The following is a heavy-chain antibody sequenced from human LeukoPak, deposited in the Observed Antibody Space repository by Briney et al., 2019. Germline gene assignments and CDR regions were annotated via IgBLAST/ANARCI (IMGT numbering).Heavy chain of an antibody. CDR1: GFTFSRYA. J-gene: IGHJ2*01. CDR2: IWYDGSYK. V-gene: IGHV3-33*06. CDR3: AKDGVSQDYGDTLYWYFAL. Sequence: GGSLRLSCAASGFTFSRYAMYWVRQAPGKGLEWVAVIWYDGSYKYNADSVKGRFTISRDNSRNTLYLEMNSLRAEDTAVYYCAKDGVSQDYGDTLYWYFALWGRGTLVTVSS. D-gene: IGHD4-17*01.